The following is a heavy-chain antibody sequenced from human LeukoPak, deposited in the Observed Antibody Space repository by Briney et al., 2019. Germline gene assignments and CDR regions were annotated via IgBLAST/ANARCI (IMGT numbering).Heavy chain of an antibody. CDR1: GGSFSGYY. Sequence: SETLSLTCAVYGGSFSGYYWSWIRQPPGKGLEWIGEINHSGSTNYNPSLKSRVTISVDTSKNQFSLKLSSVTAADTAVYYCARGGDIVVVPAAMLSAFDIWGRGTMVTVSS. CDR3: ARGGDIVVVPAAMLSAFDI. CDR2: INHSGST. J-gene: IGHJ3*02. D-gene: IGHD2-2*01. V-gene: IGHV4-34*01.